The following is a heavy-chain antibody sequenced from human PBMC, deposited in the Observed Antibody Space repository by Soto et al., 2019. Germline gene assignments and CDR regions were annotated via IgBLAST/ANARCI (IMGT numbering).Heavy chain of an antibody. Sequence: SETLSLTCTVSGGSISSGGYYWSWIRQHPGKGLEWIGYIYYSGSTYYNPSLKSRVTISVDTSKNQFSLKLSSVTAADTAVYYCARNRKYIAARPTYYYYYMDVRGKGTTVTVSS. J-gene: IGHJ6*03. CDR3: ARNRKYIAARPTYYYYYMDV. V-gene: IGHV4-31*03. CDR2: IYYSGST. CDR1: GGSISSGGYY. D-gene: IGHD6-6*01.